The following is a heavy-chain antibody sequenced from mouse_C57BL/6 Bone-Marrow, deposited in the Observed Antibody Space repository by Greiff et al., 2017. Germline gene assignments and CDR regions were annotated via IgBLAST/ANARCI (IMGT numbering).Heavy chain of an antibody. Sequence: EVQGVESGGDLVKPGGSLKLSCAASGFTFSSYGMSWVRQTPDTRLEWVATISSGGSYTYYPDSVKGRFTISRDNAKNTLYLQMSSLKSEDTAMYYCARPYGSSLAWFAYWGQGTLVTVSA. CDR1: GFTFSSYG. CDR2: ISSGGSYT. CDR3: ARPYGSSLAWFAY. D-gene: IGHD1-1*01. J-gene: IGHJ3*01. V-gene: IGHV5-6*01.